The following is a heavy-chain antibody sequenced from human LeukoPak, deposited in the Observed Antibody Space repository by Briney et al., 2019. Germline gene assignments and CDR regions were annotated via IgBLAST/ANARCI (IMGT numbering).Heavy chain of an antibody. D-gene: IGHD5-18*01. CDR3: ASPEGGYSYGYVY. CDR2: IIPIFGTA. V-gene: IGHV1-69*13. Sequence: SVKVSCKASGGTFSSYAISWVRQAPGQGLEWMGGIIPIFGTADYAQKFQGRVTITADESTSTAYMELSSLRSEDTAVYYCASPEGGYSYGYVYWGQGTLVTVSS. CDR1: GGTFSSYA. J-gene: IGHJ4*02.